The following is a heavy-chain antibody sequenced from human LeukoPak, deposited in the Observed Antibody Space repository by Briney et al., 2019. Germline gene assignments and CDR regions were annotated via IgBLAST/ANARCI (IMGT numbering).Heavy chain of an antibody. CDR3: ARGGHSSGYYPSLDFDY. CDR1: GGSISSGDYY. J-gene: IGHJ4*02. D-gene: IGHD3-22*01. CDR2: IYYNGST. V-gene: IGHV4-30-4*01. Sequence: PSETLSLTCTVSGGSISSGDYYWSWIRQPPGKGLEWIGYIYYNGSTYYNPSLKSRVTISVDTSKNQFSLKLSSVTAADTAVYYCARGGHSSGYYPSLDFDYWGQGTLVTVSS.